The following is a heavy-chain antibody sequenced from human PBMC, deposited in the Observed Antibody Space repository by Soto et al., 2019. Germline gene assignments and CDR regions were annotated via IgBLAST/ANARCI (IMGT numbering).Heavy chain of an antibody. V-gene: IGHV3-30-3*01. D-gene: IGHD3-9*01. J-gene: IGHJ4*02. Sequence: GGSLRLSCAASGFTFSSYAMHWVRQAPGKGLEWVAVISYDGSNKYYADSVKGRFTISRDNSKNTLYLQMNSLRAEDTAVYYCARDRPPGGTDNFDWLFGIWGQGTLVTVSS. CDR3: ARDRPPGGTDNFDWLFGI. CDR1: GFTFSSYA. CDR2: ISYDGSNK.